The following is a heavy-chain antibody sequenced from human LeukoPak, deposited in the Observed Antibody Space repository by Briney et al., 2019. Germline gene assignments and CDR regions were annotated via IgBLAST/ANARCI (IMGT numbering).Heavy chain of an antibody. CDR2: ISYDGSNK. V-gene: IGHV3-30-3*01. J-gene: IGHJ3*02. D-gene: IGHD3-22*01. CDR1: GFTFSSYA. CDR3: AREEQSSGPPLGAFDI. Sequence: GGSLRLSCAASGFTFSSYAMHWVRQAPGKGLEWVAVISYDGSNKYYADSVKGRFTISRDNSKNTLYLQMNSLRAEDTAVYYCAREEQSSGPPLGAFDIWGQGTMVTVSS.